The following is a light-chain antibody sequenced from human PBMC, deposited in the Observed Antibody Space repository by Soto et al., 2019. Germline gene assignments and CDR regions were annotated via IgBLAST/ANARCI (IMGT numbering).Light chain of an antibody. CDR1: QRVSSSY. J-gene: IGKJ4*01. Sequence: EIVLTQSPGTLSLSPGERATLSCRASQRVSSSYVAWYRQKPGQAPRLLIYDASSRATGVPDRFSGSGSGTDFTLTISGLELEDFALYYCQQYGRSLLTFGGGTKVQIK. CDR2: DAS. CDR3: QQYGRSLLT. V-gene: IGKV3-20*01.